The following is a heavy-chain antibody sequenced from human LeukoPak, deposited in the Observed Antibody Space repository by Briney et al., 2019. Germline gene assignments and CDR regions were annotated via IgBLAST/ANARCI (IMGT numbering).Heavy chain of an antibody. CDR2: IYTSGST. CDR1: GGSISSYY. V-gene: IGHV4-4*07. Sequence: SETLSLTCTVSGGSISSYYWSWIRQPAGKGLEWIWRIYTSGSTNYNPSLKSRVSMSVDTSKNQFSLKLSSVTAADTAVYYCAREAPYCSGGSCYSNYRSTTDFDYWGQGTLVTVSS. CDR3: AREAPYCSGGSCYSNYRSTTDFDY. J-gene: IGHJ4*02. D-gene: IGHD2-15*01.